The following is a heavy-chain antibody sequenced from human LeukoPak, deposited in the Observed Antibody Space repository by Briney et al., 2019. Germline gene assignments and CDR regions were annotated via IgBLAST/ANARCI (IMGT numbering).Heavy chain of an antibody. V-gene: IGHV3-74*01. CDR2: INSDGSST. J-gene: IGHJ6*02. CDR3: ARVINTYYDILTGYYYYYYGMDV. CDR1: GFTFSSYW. D-gene: IGHD3-9*01. Sequence: GGSLRLSCAASGFTFSSYWMHWVRQAPGTGLVWVSRINSDGSSTSYADSVKGRFTISRDNAKNTLYLQMNSLRAEDTAVYYCARVINTYYDILTGYYYYYYGMDVWGQGTTVTVSS.